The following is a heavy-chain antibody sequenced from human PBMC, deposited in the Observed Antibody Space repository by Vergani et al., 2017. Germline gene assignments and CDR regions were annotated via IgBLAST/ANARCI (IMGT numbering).Heavy chain of an antibody. D-gene: IGHD5-24*01. CDR2: TWYEDNNN. Sequence: QVQLVESGGGVVQPGRSLRLSCTPSSFKLGDYGMHWVRQAPGRGLECVSMTWYEDNNNYYVDSVKGRFTISKDISKNTLYLQMNSLSGDDTAVYYCASETRDTPSSLDYWGQGTLVTVSS. CDR1: SFKLGDYG. V-gene: IGHV3-33*01. CDR3: ASETRDTPSSLDY. J-gene: IGHJ4*02.